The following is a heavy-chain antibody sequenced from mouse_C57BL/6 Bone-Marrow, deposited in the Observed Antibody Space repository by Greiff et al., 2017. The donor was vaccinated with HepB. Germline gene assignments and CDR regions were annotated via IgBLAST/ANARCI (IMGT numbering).Heavy chain of an antibody. Sequence: EVKLVESEGGLVQPGSSMKLSCTASGFTFSDYYMAWVRQVPEKGLEWVANINYDGSSTYYLDSLKSRFIISRDNEKNILYLQMSSLKSEDTATYYCAREDYGSTMDYWGQGTSVTVSS. J-gene: IGHJ4*01. D-gene: IGHD1-1*01. CDR1: GFTFSDYY. CDR2: INYDGSST. V-gene: IGHV5-16*01. CDR3: AREDYGSTMDY.